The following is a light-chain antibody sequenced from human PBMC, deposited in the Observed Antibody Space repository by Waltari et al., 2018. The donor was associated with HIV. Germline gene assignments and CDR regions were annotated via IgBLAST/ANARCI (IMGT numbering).Light chain of an antibody. CDR1: TLRNKY. CDR3: QTWDSSTVL. V-gene: IGLV3-1*01. CDR2: HDD. J-gene: IGLJ2*01. Sequence: SFELTQPLSASVSPRQTASPTSSGETLRNKYTCWYQQKPGQSPVLVIYHDDKRPSAIPERFSGSNSGNTAALTISGTQALDEADYFCQTWDSSTVLFGGGTKLTVL.